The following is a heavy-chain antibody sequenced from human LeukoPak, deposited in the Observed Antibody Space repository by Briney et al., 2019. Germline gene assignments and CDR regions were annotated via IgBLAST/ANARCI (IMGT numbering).Heavy chain of an antibody. Sequence: NPSETLSLTCTVSGVSISNYYWSWIRQPAGKGLEWIGRIYTTGSTNYNPSLKSRVTMSVDTSKNQFSLKLSSVTAADTAVYYCASSTQDDYGDNNWFDPWGQGTLVTVSS. D-gene: IGHD4-17*01. CDR3: ASSTQDDYGDNNWFDP. J-gene: IGHJ5*02. V-gene: IGHV4-4*07. CDR1: GVSISNYY. CDR2: IYTTGST.